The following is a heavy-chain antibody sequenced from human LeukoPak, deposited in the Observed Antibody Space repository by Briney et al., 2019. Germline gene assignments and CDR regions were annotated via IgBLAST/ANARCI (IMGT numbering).Heavy chain of an antibody. CDR1: RFTFSSYE. CDR2: ISSSGSTI. CDR3: AELGITMIGGV. J-gene: IGHJ6*04. Sequence: GGSLRLSCAASRFTFSSYEMNWVRQAPGKGLEWVSYISSSGSTIYYADAVKGRFTISRDNAKNSLYLQMNSLRAEDTAVYYCAELGITMIGGVWGKGTTVTISS. D-gene: IGHD3-10*02. V-gene: IGHV3-48*03.